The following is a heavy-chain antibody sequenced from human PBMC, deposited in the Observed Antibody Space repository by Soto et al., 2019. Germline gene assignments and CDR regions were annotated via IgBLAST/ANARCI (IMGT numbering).Heavy chain of an antibody. CDR3: AKDQWELLH. CDR1: GFTFSNSA. J-gene: IGHJ4*01. Sequence: LRLSCAASGFTFSNSAMSWVRQAPGKGLEWVSSINSVLTTYYADSLKGQFTISRDNSKNTVYLQMNSLRAEDTAVYYCAKDQWELLHWGQGTLVTVSS. CDR2: INSVLTT. D-gene: IGHD1-26*01. V-gene: IGHV3-23*01.